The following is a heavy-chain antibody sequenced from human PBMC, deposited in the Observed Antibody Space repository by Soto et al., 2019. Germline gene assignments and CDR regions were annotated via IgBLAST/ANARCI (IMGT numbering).Heavy chain of an antibody. CDR3: ARDLTISSTDGPLDP. V-gene: IGHV4-59*01. J-gene: IGHJ5*02. Sequence: SETLSLTCTVSGGSMSRYYWTWIRQPPGKGLEWIGNIHYTGSTNYNPSLKSRVTILLGTSTSQFSLKVSSVTAADTAVYYCARDLTISSTDGPLDPWGHGTLVTVSS. CDR2: IHYTGST. CDR1: GGSMSRYY. D-gene: IGHD1-1*01.